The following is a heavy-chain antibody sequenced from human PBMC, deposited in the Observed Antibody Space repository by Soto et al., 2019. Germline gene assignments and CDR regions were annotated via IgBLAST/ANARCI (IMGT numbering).Heavy chain of an antibody. CDR2: VYDSWGT. D-gene: IGHD4-17*01. CDR1: GGSISNYY. V-gene: IGHV4-59*12. CDR3: ARSSQSTVTTSDY. Sequence: SETLSLTCTVSGGSISNYYWSWFRQTPGKGLEWIGYVYDSWGTYYNPSLKSRVTISVDTSKNQFSLKLSSVTAADTAVYYCARSSQSTVTTSDYWGQGTLVTVSS. J-gene: IGHJ4*02.